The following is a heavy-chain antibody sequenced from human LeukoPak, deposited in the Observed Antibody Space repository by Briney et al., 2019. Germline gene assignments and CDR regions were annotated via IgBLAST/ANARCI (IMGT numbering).Heavy chain of an antibody. V-gene: IGHV4-38-2*02. CDR1: GFSISSGYY. D-gene: IGHD4-11*01. CDR3: ARRRNNYNFDY. J-gene: IGHJ4*02. CDR2: MYHSGTT. Sequence: SETLSLTCTVSGFSISSGYYWGWIRQPPGKGVEWIGNMYHSGTTYYNPSLKSRVTISLDSPRDQFSLKVSSVTAADTAVYYCARRRNNYNFDYWGQGTLITVSS.